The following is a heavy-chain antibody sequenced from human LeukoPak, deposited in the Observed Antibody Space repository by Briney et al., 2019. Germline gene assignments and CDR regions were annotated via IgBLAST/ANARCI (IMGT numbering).Heavy chain of an antibody. CDR3: AKGPWAPYCSGGSCYSVGTRHYYYMDV. CDR1: GYTFTSYD. V-gene: IGHV1-8*01. CDR2: MNPNSGNT. Sequence: GASVKVSCKASGYTFTSYDINWVRQATGQGLEWMGWMNPNSGNTGYAQKFQGRVTMTRNTSISTAYMELSSLRSEDTAVYYCAKGPWAPYCSGGSCYSVGTRHYYYMDVWGKGTTVTVSS. D-gene: IGHD2-15*01. J-gene: IGHJ6*03.